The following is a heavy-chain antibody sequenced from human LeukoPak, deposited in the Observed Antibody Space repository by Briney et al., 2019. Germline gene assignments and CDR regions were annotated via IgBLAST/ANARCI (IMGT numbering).Heavy chain of an antibody. CDR1: GFTFSSYG. V-gene: IGHV3-23*01. CDR3: AEQWLRWPGDWFDP. J-gene: IGHJ5*02. CDR2: ISGSGGST. D-gene: IGHD5-12*01. Sequence: GGTLRLSCAASGFTFSSYGMSWVRQAPGKGLEWVSAISGSGGSTYYADSVKGRFTISRDNSKNTLYLQMNSLRAEDTAVYYCAEQWLRWPGDWFDPWGQGTLVTVSS.